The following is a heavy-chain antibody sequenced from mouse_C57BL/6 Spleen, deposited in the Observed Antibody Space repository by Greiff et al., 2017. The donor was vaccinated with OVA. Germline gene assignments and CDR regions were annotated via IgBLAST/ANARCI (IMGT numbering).Heavy chain of an antibody. Sequence: VQLQQSGAELVKPGASVKLSCKASGYTFTEYTIHWVKQRSGQGLEWIGWFYPGSGSIKYNEKFKDKATLTADKSSSTVYMELSRLTSEDSAVYFCARHEYRSLLPYDYAMDYWGQGTSVTVSS. J-gene: IGHJ4*01. CDR1: GYTFTEYT. CDR3: ARHEYRSLLPYDYAMDY. D-gene: IGHD1-2*01. V-gene: IGHV1-62-2*01. CDR2: FYPGSGSI.